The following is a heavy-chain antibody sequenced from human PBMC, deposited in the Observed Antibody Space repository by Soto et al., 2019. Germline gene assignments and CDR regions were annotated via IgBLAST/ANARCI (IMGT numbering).Heavy chain of an antibody. CDR2: ISTFNGET. CDR3: ARDVGYCSSSTCLIDH. CDR1: DYTFNTYG. V-gene: IGHV1-18*01. Sequence: ASVKVSCKASDYTFNTYGISWVRQAPRQGLEWMGWISTFNGETRYAQKFQARVTVTTDTSTTTGYMELRSLRSDDTAVYYCARDVGYCSSSTCLIDHWGQGTLVTVSS. D-gene: IGHD2-2*01. J-gene: IGHJ4*02.